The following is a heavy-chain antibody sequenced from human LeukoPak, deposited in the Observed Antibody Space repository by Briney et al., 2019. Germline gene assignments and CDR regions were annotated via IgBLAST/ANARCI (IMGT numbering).Heavy chain of an antibody. D-gene: IGHD2-2*01. V-gene: IGHV1-18*01. CDR2: ISAYNGNT. CDR3: ARTPAAAATYYFDY. J-gene: IGHJ4*02. CDR1: GGTFSSYA. Sequence: ASVKVSCKASGGTFSSYAISWVRQAPGQGLEWMGWISAYNGNTNYAQKLQGRVTMTTDTSTSTAYMELRSLRSDDTAVYYCARTPAAAATYYFDYWGQGTLVTVSS.